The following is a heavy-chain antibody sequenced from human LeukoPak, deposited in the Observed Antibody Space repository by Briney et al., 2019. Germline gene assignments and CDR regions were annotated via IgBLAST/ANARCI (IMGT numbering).Heavy chain of an antibody. Sequence: ASVKVSCKASGGTFSSYAISWVRQAPGQGLEWMGGIIPIFGTANYAQKFQGRVTITADESTSTAYMELSSLRSEDTAVYYCASKGRFPGDYWGQGTLVTVSS. V-gene: IGHV1-69*13. J-gene: IGHJ4*02. CDR3: ASKGRFPGDY. CDR2: IIPIFGTA. D-gene: IGHD2/OR15-2a*01. CDR1: GGTFSSYA.